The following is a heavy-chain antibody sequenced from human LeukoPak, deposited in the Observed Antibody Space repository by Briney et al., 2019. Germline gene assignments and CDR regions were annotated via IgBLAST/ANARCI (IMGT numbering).Heavy chain of an antibody. J-gene: IGHJ5*02. Sequence: ASVKVSCKASGYTFTNYDINWVRQATGQGLEWMGWMNPNSGNTGYAQKFQGRVTMTRNTSISTAYMELSSLRSEDAAVYYCARGGVTGTTSDWFDPWGQGTLVTVSS. V-gene: IGHV1-8*01. D-gene: IGHD1-7*01. CDR1: GYTFTNYD. CDR3: ARGGVTGTTSDWFDP. CDR2: MNPNSGNT.